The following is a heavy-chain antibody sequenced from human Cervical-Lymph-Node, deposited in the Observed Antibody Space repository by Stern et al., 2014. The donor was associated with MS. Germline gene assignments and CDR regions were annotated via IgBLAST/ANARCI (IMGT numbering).Heavy chain of an antibody. CDR2: ISSSSSYI. V-gene: IGHV3-21*01. CDR3: VRNAVPAINYYYGMDV. D-gene: IGHD2-2*01. J-gene: IGHJ6*02. CDR1: AFTFSSYT. Sequence: EVQLEESGGGLVKPGGSLRLSCAASAFTFSSYTMNWVRQAPGKGLEWVSSISSSSSYIYYADSVKGRFTISRDNAKDSLHLQMNSLRAEDTAVYYCVRNAVPAINYYYGMDVWGQGTTVTVSS.